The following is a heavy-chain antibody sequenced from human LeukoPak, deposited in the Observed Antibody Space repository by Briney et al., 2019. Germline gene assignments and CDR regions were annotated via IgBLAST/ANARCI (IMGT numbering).Heavy chain of an antibody. CDR2: IIPIFGIP. CDR1: GGTFRTFA. CDR3: GLSGNYYYYYMDV. V-gene: IGHV1-69*13. J-gene: IGHJ6*03. D-gene: IGHD6-25*01. Sequence: ASVKVSCKASGGTFRTFAISWVRQAPGQGLVWMGGIIPIFGIPDSAQKFQGRLTITADESTTTAYMELSSLRSDDTAIYYCGLSGNYYYYYMDVWGKGTTVTISS.